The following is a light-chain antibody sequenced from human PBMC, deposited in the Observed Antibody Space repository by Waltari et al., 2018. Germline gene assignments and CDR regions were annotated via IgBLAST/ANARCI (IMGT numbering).Light chain of an antibody. J-gene: IGLJ2*01. V-gene: IGLV2-8*01. CDR1: SSDVGGYNY. CDR3: SSYAGNNNVV. Sequence: QSALTQPPSASGSPGQSVTISCTGTSSDVGGYNYVSWYQQHPGKAPKLMFYEVSKRPSGVPARFSGSRSGNTASLTVSGLRAEDEADYYCSSYAGNNNVVFGGGTKLTVL. CDR2: EVS.